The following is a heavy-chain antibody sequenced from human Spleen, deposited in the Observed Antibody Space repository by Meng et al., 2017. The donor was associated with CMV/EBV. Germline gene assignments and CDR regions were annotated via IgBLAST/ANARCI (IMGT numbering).Heavy chain of an antibody. Sequence: VKVSCKASGYTFTGYYMHWVRQAPGQGLEWMGWINPNSGGTNYAQKFQGRVTMTRDTSISTAYMELSRLRSDDTAVYYCAREDRNFWSGYYLGYYYYYGMDVWGQGTTVTVSS. J-gene: IGHJ6*02. CDR3: AREDRNFWSGYYLGYYYYYGMDV. V-gene: IGHV1-2*02. D-gene: IGHD3-3*01. CDR1: GYTFTGYY. CDR2: INPNSGGT.